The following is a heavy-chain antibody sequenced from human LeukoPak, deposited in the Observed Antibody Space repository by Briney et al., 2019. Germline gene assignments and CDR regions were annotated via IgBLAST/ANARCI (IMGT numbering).Heavy chain of an antibody. D-gene: IGHD4-11*01. J-gene: IGHJ6*02. CDR2: IKSKTDGGTT. CDR1: GFTFSNAW. CDR3: TTPYNNFKSYYYGMDV. V-gene: IGHV3-15*01. Sequence: NPGGSLRLSCAASGFTFSNAWMSWVRQAPGKGLEGVGRIKSKTDGGTTDYAAHVKGRFTISRDDSKNTLYLQMNSLKTEDTAVYYCTTPYNNFKSYYYGMDVWGQGTAVTVSS.